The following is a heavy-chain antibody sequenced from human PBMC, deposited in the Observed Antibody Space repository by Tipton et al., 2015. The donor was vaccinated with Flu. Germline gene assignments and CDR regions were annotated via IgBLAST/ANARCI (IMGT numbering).Heavy chain of an antibody. Sequence: SLRLSCEGSGFTFSNYWMHWVRQAPGKGLEWVANIQQDGRQKDYAESVKGRFTISRDNAKKSLYLQMNSLRAEDTAVYYCARGSESFDSSLWFFVLWGRGSLVTVS. CDR3: ARGSESFDSSLWFFVL. D-gene: IGHD3-22*01. CDR2: IQQDGRQK. V-gene: IGHV3-7*01. J-gene: IGHJ2*01. CDR1: GFTFSNYW.